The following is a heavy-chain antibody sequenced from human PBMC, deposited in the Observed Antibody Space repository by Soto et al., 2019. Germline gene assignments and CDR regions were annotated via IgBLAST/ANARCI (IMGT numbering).Heavy chain of an antibody. CDR1: GYSFTSYW. J-gene: IGHJ6*02. V-gene: IGHV5-10-1*01. CDR3: ARESSSSGGYYYYGMDV. D-gene: IGHD6-6*01. Sequence: GESLKISCNGSGYSFTSYWISWVRQMPGKGLEWMGRIDPSDSYTNYSPSFQGHVTISADKSISTAYLQWSSLKASDTAMYYCARESSSSGGYYYYGMDVWGQGTTVTVSS. CDR2: IDPSDSYT.